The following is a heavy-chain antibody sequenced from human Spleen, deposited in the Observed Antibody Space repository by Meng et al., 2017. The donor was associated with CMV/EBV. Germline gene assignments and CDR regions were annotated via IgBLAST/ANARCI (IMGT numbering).Heavy chain of an antibody. Sequence: KASRYTFTSYGISWVRQAPGQGLEWMGWISAYNGNTNYAQKLQGRVTMTTDTSTSTAYMELRSLRSDDTAVYYCARDRRGVVPSVDYWGQGTLVTVSS. CDR3: ARDRRGVVPSVDY. D-gene: IGHD3-3*01. CDR2: ISAYNGNT. CDR1: RYTFTSYG. V-gene: IGHV1-18*01. J-gene: IGHJ4*02.